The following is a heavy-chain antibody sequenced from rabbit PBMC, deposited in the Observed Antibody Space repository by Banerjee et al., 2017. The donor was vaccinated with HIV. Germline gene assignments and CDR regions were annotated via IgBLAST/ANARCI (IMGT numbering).Heavy chain of an antibody. Sequence: QEQLEESGGGLVQPGGSLTLSCKASGFDFSSHYMSWVRQAPGKGLEWIGTIYAGSSGSAYYASWVNGRFTISKTSSTTVTLQMTSLTAADTATYFCARDLAGVIGWNFGLWGQGTLVTVS. V-gene: IGHV1S45*01. CDR1: GFDFSSHYM. CDR3: ARDLAGVIGWNFGL. J-gene: IGHJ4*01. D-gene: IGHD4-1*01. CDR2: IYAGSSGSA.